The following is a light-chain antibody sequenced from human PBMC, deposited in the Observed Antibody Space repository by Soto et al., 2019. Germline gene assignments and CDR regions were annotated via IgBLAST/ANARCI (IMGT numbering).Light chain of an antibody. Sequence: ELVLTQSPGTLSLSPGERAALSCTATQSVSNNYLAWYQQRPGQSPKLVIYGASSRAPGIPDRFSGSGSGTDSTLTISRLEPEDFAVYYCQQYGTSPFTFGQGTNLESK. CDR3: QQYGTSPFT. V-gene: IGKV3-20*01. CDR1: QSVSNNY. CDR2: GAS. J-gene: IGKJ2*01.